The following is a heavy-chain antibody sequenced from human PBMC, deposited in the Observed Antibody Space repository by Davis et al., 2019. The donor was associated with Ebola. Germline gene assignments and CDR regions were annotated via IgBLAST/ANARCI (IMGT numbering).Heavy chain of an antibody. D-gene: IGHD2-2*01. CDR1: GFTFSSYD. CDR2: IRTAGDT. V-gene: IGHV3-13*01. CDR3: AREGVGYCSSTSCYYYGMDV. J-gene: IGHJ6*02. Sequence: GGSLRLSCAASGFTFSSYDMHWVRQATGKGLEWVSAIRTAGDTYYPGSVKGRFTISRENAKNSLYLQMNSLRAEDTAVYYCAREGVGYCSSTSCYYYGMDVWGQGTTVTVSS.